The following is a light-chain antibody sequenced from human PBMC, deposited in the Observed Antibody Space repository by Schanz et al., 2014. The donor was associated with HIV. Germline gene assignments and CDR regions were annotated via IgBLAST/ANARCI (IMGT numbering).Light chain of an antibody. V-gene: IGKV3-11*01. CDR2: DAS. CDR1: QSVNSY. Sequence: EIVLTQSPATLSLSPGERATLSCRASQSVNSYLAWYQQKPGQAPRLLIYDASNRATGIPARFSGSGSGTEFTLTISSLQSEDFAVYYCQQYNNWPLTFGQGTKVEIK. J-gene: IGKJ1*01. CDR3: QQYNNWPLT.